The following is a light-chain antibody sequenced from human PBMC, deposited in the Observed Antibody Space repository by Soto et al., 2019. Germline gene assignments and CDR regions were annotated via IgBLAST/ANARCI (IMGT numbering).Light chain of an antibody. CDR1: QSVSSN. CDR2: GAS. Sequence: EIVMTQSPATLSLSHGERATLSCRASQSVSSNLAWYQQKPGQAPRLLIYGASSRATGIPVRFSGSGSGTEFTLTISSLQSEDFAVYYCQQYNNWPLTFGQGTRLEIK. J-gene: IGKJ5*01. CDR3: QQYNNWPLT. V-gene: IGKV3-15*01.